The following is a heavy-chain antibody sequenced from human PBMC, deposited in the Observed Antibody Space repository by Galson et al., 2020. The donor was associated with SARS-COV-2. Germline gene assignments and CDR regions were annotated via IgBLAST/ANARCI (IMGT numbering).Heavy chain of an antibody. CDR3: ARDGRKCLVRPVYYNGMGV. Sequence: SETLSLTCAVYGGSFSGYYWSWIRQPPGKGLEWIGEINHSGSTNYNPSLKSRVTISVDTSKNQFSLKLSSVTAADTAVYYCARDGRKCLVRPVYYNGMGVWGQGTTVTVSS. CDR2: INHSGST. J-gene: IGHJ6*02. V-gene: IGHV4-34*01. CDR1: GGSFSGYY. D-gene: IGHD6-19*01.